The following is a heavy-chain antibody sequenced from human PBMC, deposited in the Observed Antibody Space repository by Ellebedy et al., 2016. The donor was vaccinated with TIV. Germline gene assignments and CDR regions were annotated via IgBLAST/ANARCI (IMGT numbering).Heavy chain of an antibody. Sequence: PGGSLRLSCAASGFSFSDYWMSWVRQASGKGLVWVSRINPDGSSINYADSVKGRFTISRDNAKNTLYLQMNSLRAEDTAVYYCARAKAGTGSSDYWGQGTLVTVSS. D-gene: IGHD3-10*01. CDR1: GFSFSDYW. V-gene: IGHV3-74*01. J-gene: IGHJ4*02. CDR2: INPDGSSI. CDR3: ARAKAGTGSSDY.